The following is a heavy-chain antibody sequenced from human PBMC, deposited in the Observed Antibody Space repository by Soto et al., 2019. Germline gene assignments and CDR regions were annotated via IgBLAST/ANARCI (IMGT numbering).Heavy chain of an antibody. CDR2: TYYRSKWYN. J-gene: IGHJ3*02. V-gene: IGHV6-1*01. D-gene: IGHD2-15*01. CDR1: GDSVSSNSAA. CDR3: ARDLGYCSGGSCYLGVNAFDI. Sequence: SQTLSLTCAISGDSVSSNSAAWNWIRQSPSRGLEWLGRTYYRSKWYNDYAVSVKSRITTNPDTSKNQFALRLNPVTPEDTAVYYCARDLGYCSGGSCYLGVNAFDIWGQGTMVTVSS.